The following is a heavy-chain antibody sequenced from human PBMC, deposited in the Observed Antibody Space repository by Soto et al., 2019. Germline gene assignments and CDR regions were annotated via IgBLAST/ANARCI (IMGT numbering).Heavy chain of an antibody. J-gene: IGHJ3*02. CDR1: GYTFTSYG. Sequence: ASVKVSCKASGYTFTSYGISWVRQAPGQGLEWMGWISAYNGNTNYAQKLQGRVTMTTDTSTSTAYMELRSLRSDDTAVYCCAAEVVPAATDAFDIWGQGTMVTVSS. V-gene: IGHV1-18*01. CDR2: ISAYNGNT. CDR3: AAEVVPAATDAFDI. D-gene: IGHD2-2*01.